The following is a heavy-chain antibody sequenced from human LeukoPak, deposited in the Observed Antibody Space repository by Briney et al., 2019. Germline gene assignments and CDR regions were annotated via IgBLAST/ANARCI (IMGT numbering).Heavy chain of an antibody. J-gene: IGHJ4*02. D-gene: IGHD3-22*01. Sequence: PGTSLRLSCAASGFTFRSYGMHWVRQAPGKGLEWVAVIWYDGSNQFYIDSVKGRFTISRDNAKNSLYLQMNSLRAEDTAVYYCARAASDSSSYVFDYWGQGTLVTVSS. CDR1: GFTFRSYG. CDR2: IWYDGSNQ. CDR3: ARAASDSSSYVFDY. V-gene: IGHV3-33*01.